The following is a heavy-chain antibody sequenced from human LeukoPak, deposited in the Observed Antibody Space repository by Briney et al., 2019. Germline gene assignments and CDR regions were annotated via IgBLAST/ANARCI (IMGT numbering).Heavy chain of an antibody. CDR3: ASETNCSGGSCYQT. CDR1: GFTFSSYG. D-gene: IGHD2-15*01. V-gene: IGHV3-33*01. CDR2: IWYDGSNK. Sequence: GRSLRLSCAASGFTFSSYGMHWVRQAPGKGLEWVAVIWYDGSNKYYADSVKGRFTISRDNSKNTLYLQMNSLRAEDTAVYYCASETNCSGGSCYQTWDQGTLVTVSS. J-gene: IGHJ5*02.